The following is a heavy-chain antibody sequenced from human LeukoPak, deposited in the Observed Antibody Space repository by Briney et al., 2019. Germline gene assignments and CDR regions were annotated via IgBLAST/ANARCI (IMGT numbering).Heavy chain of an antibody. Sequence: QSGGSLRLSFAAPGFTFSSYSMNWVRQAPGKGLEWVSYVSSSSSTIYYADSVKGRFTISRDNAKNSLYLQMNSLRAEDTAVYYCARDLRTAQYYYGSGSYSAFDIWGQGTMVTVSS. CDR2: VSSSSSTI. CDR1: GFTFSSYS. V-gene: IGHV3-48*04. J-gene: IGHJ3*02. CDR3: ARDLRTAQYYYGSGSYSAFDI. D-gene: IGHD3-10*01.